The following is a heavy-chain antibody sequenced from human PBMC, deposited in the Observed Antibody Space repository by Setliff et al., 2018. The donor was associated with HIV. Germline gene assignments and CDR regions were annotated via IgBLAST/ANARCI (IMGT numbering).Heavy chain of an antibody. V-gene: IGHV3-21*06. Sequence: GGSLRLSCAASGFIFSGYTMVWVRQAPGKGLEWVSSISSSGNFIYYEDSVKGRFTVSRDSVRNEVYLQMKSLRVDDTALYHCVRDQLRWPERWDFDFWGQGTLVTVSS. CDR2: ISSSGNFI. J-gene: IGHJ4*02. CDR1: GFIFSGYT. CDR3: VRDQLRWPERWDFDF. D-gene: IGHD1-26*01.